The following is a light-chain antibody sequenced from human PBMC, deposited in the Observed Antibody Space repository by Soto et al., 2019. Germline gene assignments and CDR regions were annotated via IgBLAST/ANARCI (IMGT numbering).Light chain of an antibody. Sequence: DIQMTQSPSTLSASVGDRVAITCRASQSISTYLAWYQRKPGKAPKLLIYKASSLESGVPSRFSGSGSGAEFTLTISSLQPDDFATYYCQQYNTYSRTFGQGTMVDIK. CDR3: QQYNTYSRT. V-gene: IGKV1-5*03. CDR1: QSISTY. J-gene: IGKJ1*01. CDR2: KAS.